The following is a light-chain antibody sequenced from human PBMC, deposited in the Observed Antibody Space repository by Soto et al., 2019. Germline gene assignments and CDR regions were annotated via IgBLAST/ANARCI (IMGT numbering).Light chain of an antibody. V-gene: IGKV3-20*01. CDR3: QQYGSSPLFT. CDR1: QSVRSSY. J-gene: IGKJ3*01. CDR2: GAS. Sequence: EIVLTQSPGTLSLSPGERATLSCRASQSVRSSYLSWYQQKPGQAPRLLIYGASSRATGIPDRFSGSGSGTDFTVTISRLEPEDFAVYYCQQYGSSPLFTFGPGTKVDIK.